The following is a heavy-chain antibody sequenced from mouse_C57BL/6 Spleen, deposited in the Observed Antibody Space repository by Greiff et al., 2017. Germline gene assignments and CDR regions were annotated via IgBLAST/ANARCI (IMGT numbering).Heavy chain of an antibody. D-gene: IGHD1-1*01. J-gene: IGHJ2*01. CDR3: ARHNYGKGNYFDY. V-gene: IGHV5-9*01. CDR2: ISGGGGNT. CDR1: GFTFSSYT. Sequence: EVKVVESGGGLVKPGGSLKLSCAASGFTFSSYTMSWVRQTPEKRLEWVATISGGGGNTYYPDSVKGRFTISRDNAKNTLYLQMSSLRSEDTALYYCARHNYGKGNYFDYWGQGTTLTVSS.